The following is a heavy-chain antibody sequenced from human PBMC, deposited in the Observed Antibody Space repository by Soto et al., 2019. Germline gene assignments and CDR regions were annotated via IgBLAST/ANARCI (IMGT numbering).Heavy chain of an antibody. CDR3: ARDSQYWDFDL. J-gene: IGHJ2*01. Sequence: QVQLVQSGAEVKKPGASVKVSCKASGYTFTSDGISWVRQAPRQGLEWMGWISASSGNTNYAQKLQGRVTMTTDTATSTAYMELRSLRSDDTAVYYCARDSQYWDFDLWGRGTLVTVSS. V-gene: IGHV1-18*01. CDR1: GYTFTSDG. CDR2: ISASSGNT.